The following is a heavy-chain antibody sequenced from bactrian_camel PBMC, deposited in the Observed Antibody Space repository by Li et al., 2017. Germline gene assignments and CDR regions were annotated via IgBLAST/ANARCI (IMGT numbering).Heavy chain of an antibody. CDR3: AAESWIFRGRCAADVKANFGY. CDR2: TDRDGNT. Sequence: HVQLVESGGGSVQAGASLKLSCVVSGYTDSTYCRVWFRQVPGKEREAVAATDRDGNTNYADSVKGRLTISKDNAKNTLYLQMNSLKPEDTAMYYCAAESWIFRGRCAADVKANFGYWGQ. D-gene: IGHD3*01. J-gene: IGHJ6*01. CDR1: GYTDSTYC. V-gene: IGHV3S53*01.